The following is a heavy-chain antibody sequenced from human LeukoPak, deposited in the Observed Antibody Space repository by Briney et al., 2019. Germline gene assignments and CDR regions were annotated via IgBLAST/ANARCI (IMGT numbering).Heavy chain of an antibody. Sequence: SETLSLTRTVSGGSISSYLWSWIRQPPPKGLPWMGYIYYYGSTNSNPSLKSRVTISVDTSKNQFSLKLSSVTAADTAVYYCARDRWPRGGHIFDYWGQGTLVTVSS. CDR3: ARDRWPRGGHIFDY. D-gene: IGHD2-21*01. J-gene: IGHJ4*02. CDR1: GGSISSYL. CDR2: IYYYGST. V-gene: IGHV4-59*01.